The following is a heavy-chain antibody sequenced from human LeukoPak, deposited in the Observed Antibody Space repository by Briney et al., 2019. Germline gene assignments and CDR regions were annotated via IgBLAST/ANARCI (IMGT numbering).Heavy chain of an antibody. Sequence: SGGSLRLSCAASGFTVSSNYMSWVRQAPGKGLGWVSVIYSGGSTYYADSVKGRFTISRHNSKNTLYLQMNSLRAEDTAVYYCARVPSSLTGYYGDVWGQGTTVTVSS. CDR1: GFTVSSNY. J-gene: IGHJ6*02. D-gene: IGHD3-9*01. CDR3: ARVPSSLTGYYGDV. V-gene: IGHV3-53*04. CDR2: IYSGGST.